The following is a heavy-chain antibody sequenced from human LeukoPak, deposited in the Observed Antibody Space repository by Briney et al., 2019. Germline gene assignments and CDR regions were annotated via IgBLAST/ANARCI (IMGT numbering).Heavy chain of an antibody. Sequence: SVKVSCKASGGTFSSYAISWVRQAPGQVLEWMGRIIPILGIANYAQKFQGRITITADKSTSTAYMELSSLRSEDTAVYYCARGDGVLRFLEWLLNDYGMDVWGQGTTVTVSS. V-gene: IGHV1-69*04. CDR2: IIPILGIA. CDR1: GGTFSSYA. D-gene: IGHD3-3*01. J-gene: IGHJ6*02. CDR3: ARGDGVLRFLEWLLNDYGMDV.